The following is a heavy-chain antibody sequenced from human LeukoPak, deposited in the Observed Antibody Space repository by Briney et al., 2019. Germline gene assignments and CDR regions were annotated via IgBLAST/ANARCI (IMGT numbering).Heavy chain of an antibody. CDR1: GYTFTGYY. CDR3: ARVGVAARKTGHWYFDL. CDR2: INPNSGGT. J-gene: IGHJ2*01. Sequence: ASVKVSCKASGYTFTGYYLHWMRQAPGQGLEWMGWINPNSGGTNYAQKFQGRVTMTRDTSISTAYMELSRLRSDDTAVYYCARVGVAARKTGHWYFDLWGRGTLVTVSS. V-gene: IGHV1-2*02. D-gene: IGHD3-3*01.